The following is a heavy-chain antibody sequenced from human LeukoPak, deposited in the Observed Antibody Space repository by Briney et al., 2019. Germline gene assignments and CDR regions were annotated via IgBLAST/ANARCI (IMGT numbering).Heavy chain of an antibody. CDR1: GGSISSSSYY. V-gene: IGHV4-39*01. D-gene: IGHD6-13*01. CDR2: IYYSGST. J-gene: IGHJ3*02. Sequence: SETLSLTCTVSGGSISSSSYYWGWIRQPPGKGLEWIGSIYYSGSTYYNPSLKSRVTISVDTSKNQFSLKLSSVTAADTAVYYCARHLWDVSYSSSWYWGAFDIWGQGTMVTVSS. CDR3: ARHLWDVSYSSSWYWGAFDI.